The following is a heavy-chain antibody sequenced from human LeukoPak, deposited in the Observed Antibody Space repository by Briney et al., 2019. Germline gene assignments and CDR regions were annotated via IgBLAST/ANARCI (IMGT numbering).Heavy chain of an antibody. CDR3: ARGLRREQQLLRAFDD. J-gene: IGHJ4*02. D-gene: IGHD6-13*01. CDR2: MNPNSGNT. Sequence: ASVKVSRKASGYTFTGYYIHWVRQATGQGLEWMGWMNPNSGNTGYAQKFQGRVSMTSNTSISTAYMELSSLRSEDTAVYYCARGLRREQQLLRAFDDWGQGTLVTVSS. CDR1: GYTFTGYY. V-gene: IGHV1-8*02.